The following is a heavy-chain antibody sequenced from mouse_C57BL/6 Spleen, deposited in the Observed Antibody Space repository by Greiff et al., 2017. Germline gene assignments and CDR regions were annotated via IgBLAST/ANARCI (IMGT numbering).Heavy chain of an antibody. CDR1: GYSFTSYY. CDR2: IYPGSGNT. Sequence: VQLQQSGPELVKPGASVKKSCKASGYSFTSYYIHWVKQRHGQGPGWIGWIYPGSGNTKYNEKFKGKATLTADTSSSTAYIQLNSLTSEDSAVYYCVRGGYDGNYEAMDYWGQGTSVTVSS. V-gene: IGHV1-66*01. J-gene: IGHJ4*01. CDR3: VRGGYDGNYEAMDY. D-gene: IGHD2-3*01.